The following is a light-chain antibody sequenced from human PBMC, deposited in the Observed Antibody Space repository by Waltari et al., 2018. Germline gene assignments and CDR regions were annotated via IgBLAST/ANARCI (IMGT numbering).Light chain of an antibody. V-gene: IGLV2-14*03. Sequence: QSALTQPASVSGSPGQSITISCTGTSSAIGATLLVSWYQQLPGNAPKLMISDVSVRPSGVSNRFSGSKSGNTASLTISGLQPEDEADYYCSSYRSSSAVVVFGGGTKLTVL. CDR3: SSYRSSSAVVV. CDR2: DVS. J-gene: IGLJ2*01. CDR1: SSAIGATLL.